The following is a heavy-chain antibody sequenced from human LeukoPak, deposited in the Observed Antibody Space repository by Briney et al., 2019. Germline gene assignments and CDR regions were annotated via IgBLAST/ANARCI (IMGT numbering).Heavy chain of an antibody. CDR2: ISYDGSNK. CDR3: TDEVAGTEFEYFQH. D-gene: IGHD6-19*01. Sequence: GGSLRLSCAASGFTFSSYGMHWVRQAPGKGLEWVAVISYDGSNKYYADSVKGRLTISRDNSKNTLYLQMNSLRAEDTAVYYCTDEVAGTEFEYFQHWGQGTLVTVSS. CDR1: GFTFSSYG. V-gene: IGHV3-30*18. J-gene: IGHJ1*01.